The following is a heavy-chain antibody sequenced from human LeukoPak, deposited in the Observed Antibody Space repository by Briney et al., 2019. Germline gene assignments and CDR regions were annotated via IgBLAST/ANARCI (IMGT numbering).Heavy chain of an antibody. V-gene: IGHV4-59*01. J-gene: IGHJ4*02. CDR2: ISYSGST. CDR3: AGGGTYYYDSSGYY. D-gene: IGHD3-22*01. CDR1: GGSFSGYY. Sequence: ETLSLTCTVSGGSFSGYYWSWIRQPPGKGLEWIGYISYSGSTNYKPSLKSRVTISLDASKNQFSLKLSSATAADTAVYYCAGGGTYYYDSSGYYWGQGTLVTVSS.